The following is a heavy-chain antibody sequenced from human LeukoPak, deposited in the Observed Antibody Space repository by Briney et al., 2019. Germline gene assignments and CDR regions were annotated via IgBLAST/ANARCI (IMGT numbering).Heavy chain of an antibody. Sequence: PSGTLSLTCTVSGGSISSYYWSWIRQPPGKGLEWIGYIYYSGSTNYNPSLKSRVTISVDTSKNQFSLKLSSVTAADTAVYYCASSLLGGYYYYYYMDVWGKGTTVTVSS. CDR3: ASSLLGGYYYYYYMDV. CDR2: IYYSGST. D-gene: IGHD3-16*01. J-gene: IGHJ6*03. CDR1: GGSISSYY. V-gene: IGHV4-59*01.